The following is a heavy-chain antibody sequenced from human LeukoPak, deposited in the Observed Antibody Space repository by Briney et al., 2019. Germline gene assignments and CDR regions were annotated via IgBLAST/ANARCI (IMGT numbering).Heavy chain of an antibody. J-gene: IGHJ4*02. CDR3: ARGYSYGSRTLYY. CDR1: GGSFSGYY. D-gene: IGHD5-18*01. CDR2: INHSGST. V-gene: IGHV4-34*01. Sequence: SETLSLTCAVYGGSFSGYYWSWIRQPPGKGLEWIGEINHSGSTNYNPSLKSRVTISVDTSKNQFSLKLSSVTAADTAVYYCARGYSYGSRTLYYWGQGTLVTVSS.